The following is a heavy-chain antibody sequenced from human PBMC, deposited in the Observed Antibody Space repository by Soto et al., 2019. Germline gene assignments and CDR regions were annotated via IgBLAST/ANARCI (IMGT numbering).Heavy chain of an antibody. CDR1: GFTFSSYW. V-gene: IGHV3-7*01. CDR3: AREGIVGATSASYYGRDV. D-gene: IGHD1-26*01. J-gene: IGHJ6*02. CDR2: IKQDGSEK. Sequence: GGSLRLSCAASGFTFSSYWMSWVRQAPGKGLEWVANIKQDGSEKYYVDSVKGRFTISRDNAKNSLYLQMNSLRAEDTAVYYCAREGIVGATSASYYGRDVWGQGTTVTVSS.